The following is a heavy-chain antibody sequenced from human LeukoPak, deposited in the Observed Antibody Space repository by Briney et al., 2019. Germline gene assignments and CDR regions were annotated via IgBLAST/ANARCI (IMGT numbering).Heavy chain of an antibody. V-gene: IGHV3-7*05. CDR3: ARDLDY. J-gene: IGHJ4*02. Sequence: GGSLRLSCAASGFTSRSYWMSWVRQAPGKGLEWVANIKQDGSDKYYVDSVRGRFTISRDNAKNSLYLQMNSLTAEDTAVYYCARDLDYWGQGTLVTVSS. CDR2: IKQDGSDK. CDR1: GFTSRSYW.